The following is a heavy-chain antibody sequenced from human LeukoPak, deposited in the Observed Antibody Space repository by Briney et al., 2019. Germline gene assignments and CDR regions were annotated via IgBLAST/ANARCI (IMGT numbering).Heavy chain of an antibody. CDR2: IIPILGIA. CDR3: ARGDLRWSTVTPSIAG. Sequence: SVKVSCKASGGTFSSYAISWVRQAPGQGLEWMGRIIPILGIANYAQKFQGRVTMTRNTSISTAYMELSSLRSEDTAVYYCARGDLRWSTVTPSIAGWGQGTLVTVSS. V-gene: IGHV1-69*04. D-gene: IGHD4-17*01. CDR1: GGTFSSYA. J-gene: IGHJ4*02.